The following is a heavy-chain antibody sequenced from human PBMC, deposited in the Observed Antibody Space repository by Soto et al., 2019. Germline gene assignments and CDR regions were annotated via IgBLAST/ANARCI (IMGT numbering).Heavy chain of an antibody. D-gene: IGHD5-12*01. Sequence: SETLSLTCTVSGGSISSYYWSWIRQPPGKGLEWIGYIYYSGSTNYNPSLKSRVTISVDTSKNQFSLKLSSVTAADTAVYYCARSWWLRYYFDYWGQGTLVTVSS. CDR1: GGSISSYY. CDR2: IYYSGST. V-gene: IGHV4-59*01. CDR3: ARSWWLRYYFDY. J-gene: IGHJ4*02.